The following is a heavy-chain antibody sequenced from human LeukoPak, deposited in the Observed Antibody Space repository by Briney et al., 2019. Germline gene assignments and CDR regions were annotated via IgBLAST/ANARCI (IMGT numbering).Heavy chain of an antibody. CDR1: GFTFSSYA. D-gene: IGHD6-13*01. Sequence: QSGGSLRLSCAASGFTFSSYAMSWVREAPGKGLEWVLAISGSGGSTYYAHSVKGRFTTSRDNSKNTLYLQMNSLRAEDTAVYYCAKDYSSSRYYFDYWGQGTLVTVSS. CDR3: AKDYSSSRYYFDY. J-gene: IGHJ4*02. CDR2: ISGSGGST. V-gene: IGHV3-23*01.